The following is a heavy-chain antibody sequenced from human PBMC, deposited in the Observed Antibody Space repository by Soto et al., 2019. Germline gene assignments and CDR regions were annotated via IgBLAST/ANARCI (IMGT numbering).Heavy chain of an antibody. Sequence: EVQLLESGGGLVQPGGSLRLSCTASGFTFSDYGMIWVRQAPGKGLEWVAGISGSRGDTYYADSVKGHFIISRDNSKNTLYLQMNSLRVEDTAIYYCAKDRHVRGWLPDYFPHWGLGTLVTVSS. CDR3: AKDRHVRGWLPDYFPH. J-gene: IGHJ1*01. CDR1: GFTFSDYG. V-gene: IGHV3-23*01. CDR2: ISGSRGDT. D-gene: IGHD6-19*01.